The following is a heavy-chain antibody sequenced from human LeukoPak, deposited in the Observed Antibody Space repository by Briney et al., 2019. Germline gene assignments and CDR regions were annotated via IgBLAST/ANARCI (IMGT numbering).Heavy chain of an antibody. CDR3: ANTMVRGSYNMDV. V-gene: IGHV3-23*01. Sequence: GASMKLSCAAYGFTFTSYSMTWVRQDPGKGLEWISGISNSGSSTYYADSVKGRFTISRDNSKNTLYLQLGSLRAEDTAVYYCANTMVRGSYNMDVWGQGATVTVSS. CDR2: ISNSGSST. J-gene: IGHJ6*02. CDR1: GFTFTSYS. D-gene: IGHD3-10*01.